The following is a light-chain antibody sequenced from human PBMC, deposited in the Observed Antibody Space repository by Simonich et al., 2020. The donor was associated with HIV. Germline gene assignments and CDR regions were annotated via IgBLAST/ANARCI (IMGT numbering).Light chain of an antibody. Sequence: EIVMTQSPATLSVSPGERATLSCRASQSVSSNLAWYQQKPGQAPRLLIYGASTRATGIPARFSGSGSGTEFTLTINSMQSEDFAVYYCQQYDKWLTVLAFGGGTKVEIK. CDR2: GAS. J-gene: IGKJ4*01. V-gene: IGKV3-15*01. CDR1: QSVSSN. CDR3: QQYDKWLTVLA.